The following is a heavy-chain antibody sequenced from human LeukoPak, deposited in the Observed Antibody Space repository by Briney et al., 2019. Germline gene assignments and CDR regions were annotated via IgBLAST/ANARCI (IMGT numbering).Heavy chain of an antibody. V-gene: IGHV3-23*01. J-gene: IGHJ4*02. Sequence: GGSLRLSCAASGFTFSSYATSWVRQAPGKGLEWVSAISGSGGSTYYADSVKGRFTISRDNSKNTLYLQMNSLRAEDTAVYYCAKEGWFGELFGSGDFDYWGQGTLVTVSS. CDR2: ISGSGGST. CDR3: AKEGWFGELFGSGDFDY. CDR1: GFTFSSYA. D-gene: IGHD3-10*01.